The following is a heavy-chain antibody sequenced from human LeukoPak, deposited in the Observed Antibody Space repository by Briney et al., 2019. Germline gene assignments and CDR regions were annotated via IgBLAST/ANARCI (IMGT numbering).Heavy chain of an antibody. CDR1: GFTFSSYS. D-gene: IGHD6-13*01. CDR3: AKRMGPSIAAADLDY. V-gene: IGHV3-48*01. Sequence: PGGSLRLSCAASGFTFSSYSMNWVRQAPGKGLGWVSYISSSSSTIYYADSVKGRFTISRDNSKNTLYLQMNSLRVEDTAVYYCAKRMGPSIAAADLDYWGQGTLVTVSS. CDR2: ISSSSSTI. J-gene: IGHJ4*02.